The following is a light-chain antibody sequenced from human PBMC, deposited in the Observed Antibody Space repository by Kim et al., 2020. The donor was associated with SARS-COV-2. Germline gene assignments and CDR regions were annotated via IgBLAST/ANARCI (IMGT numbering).Light chain of an antibody. CDR2: QDS. Sequence: SVSQGQTASITCSGDGLGNKYASWYQQRSGQSPVLVIYQDSKRPSGIPERFSGSNSGNTATLTISGTQAMDEADYYCQAWDNSAGVFGTGTKVTVL. CDR3: QAWDNSAGV. CDR1: GLGNKY. J-gene: IGLJ1*01. V-gene: IGLV3-1*01.